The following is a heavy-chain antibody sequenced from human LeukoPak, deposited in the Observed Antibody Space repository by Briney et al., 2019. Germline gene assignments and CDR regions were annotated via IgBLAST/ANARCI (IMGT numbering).Heavy chain of an antibody. Sequence: PSETLSLTCTVSGGSISSYYWSWIRQPPGKGLEWIGYIYYSGSNNYNPSLKSRVTISVDTSKNQFSLKLSSVTAADTAVYYCARGYYDILTGSRPFDYWGQGTLVTVSS. CDR3: ARGYYDILTGSRPFDY. J-gene: IGHJ4*02. CDR1: GGSISSYY. V-gene: IGHV4-59*08. D-gene: IGHD3-9*01. CDR2: IYYSGSN.